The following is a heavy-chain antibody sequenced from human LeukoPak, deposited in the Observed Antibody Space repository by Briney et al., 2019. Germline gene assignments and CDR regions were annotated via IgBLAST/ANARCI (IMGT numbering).Heavy chain of an antibody. CDR2: VSFSGST. CDR3: ARHKSSSWYGDFDP. CDR1: GGSINNYY. D-gene: IGHD6-13*01. Sequence: SETLSLTCIVSGGSINNYYWSWIRQPPGKGLEWIGEVSFSGSTNYNPSLTSRVTISADTSKNQFSLKLSSVTAADTAVYYCARHKSSSWYGDFDPWGQGTLVTVSS. J-gene: IGHJ5*02. V-gene: IGHV4-59*08.